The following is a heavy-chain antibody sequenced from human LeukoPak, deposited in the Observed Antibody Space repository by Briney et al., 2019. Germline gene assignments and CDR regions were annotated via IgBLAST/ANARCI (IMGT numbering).Heavy chain of an antibody. V-gene: IGHV3-21*01. CDR1: GFIFGTYA. D-gene: IGHD6-13*01. CDR3: ARGSSSLN. J-gene: IGHJ4*02. CDR2: ISSSSSYI. Sequence: GGSLRLSCAASGFIFGTYAMNWVRQAPGKGLEWVSSISSSSSYIYYADSVKGRFTISRDNAKNSLYLQMNSLRAEDTAVYYCARGSSSLNWGQGTLVTVSS.